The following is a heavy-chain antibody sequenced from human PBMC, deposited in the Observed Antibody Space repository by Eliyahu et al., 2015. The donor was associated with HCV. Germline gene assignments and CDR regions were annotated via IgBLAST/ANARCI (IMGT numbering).Heavy chain of an antibody. D-gene: IGHD1-1*01. CDR1: TFSSYG. CDR3: ARDQLQPSLYGMDV. V-gene: IGHV3-33*01. Sequence: TFSSYGMHWVRQAPGKGLEWVAVIWYDGSNKDYADSVKGRFTISRDNSKNTLYLQMNSLRAEDTAVYYCARDQLQPSLYGMDVWGKGTTVTVSS. CDR2: IWYDGSNK. J-gene: IGHJ6*04.